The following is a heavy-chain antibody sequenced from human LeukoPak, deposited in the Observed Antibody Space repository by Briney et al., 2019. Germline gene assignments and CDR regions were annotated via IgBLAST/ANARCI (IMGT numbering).Heavy chain of an antibody. CDR3: ARAGRRIPYYFDY. V-gene: IGHV4-59*01. D-gene: IGHD2-21*01. CDR2: IYYSRST. CDR1: GGSISSYY. Sequence: PSETLSLTCTVSGGSISSYYWSWIRQPPGKGLEWIGYIYYSRSTNYNPSLKSRVTISVDTSKNQFSLKLSSVTAADTAVYYCARAGRRIPYYFDYWGQGTLVTVSS. J-gene: IGHJ4*02.